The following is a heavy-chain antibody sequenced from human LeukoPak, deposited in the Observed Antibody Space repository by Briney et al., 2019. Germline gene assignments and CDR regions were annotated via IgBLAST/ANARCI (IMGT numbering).Heavy chain of an antibody. V-gene: IGHV1-3*01. CDR2: INAGNGNT. J-gene: IGHJ5*02. CDR3: ARVVGYCSSTSCSYNWFDP. Sequence: ASVKVSCKASGYTFTSYAMHWVRQAPGQRLEWMGWINAGNGNTKYSQKFQGRVTITRDTSASTAYMELSSLRSEDTAVYYCARVVGYCSSTSCSYNWFDPWGQGTLVTVSS. D-gene: IGHD2-2*01. CDR1: GYTFTSYA.